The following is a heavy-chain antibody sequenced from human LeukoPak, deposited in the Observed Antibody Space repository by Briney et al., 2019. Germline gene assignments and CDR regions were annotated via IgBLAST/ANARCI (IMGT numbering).Heavy chain of an antibody. V-gene: IGHV1-2*02. CDR3: ARTIQLWFQGDY. CDR2: INPNSGGT. Sequence: GASVKVSCKASGYTFTGYYMRWVRQAPGQGLEWMGWINPNSGGTNYAQKFQGRVTMTRDTSISTAYMELSRLRSDDTAVYYCARTIQLWFQGDYWGQGTLVTVSS. J-gene: IGHJ4*02. CDR1: GYTFTGYY. D-gene: IGHD5-18*01.